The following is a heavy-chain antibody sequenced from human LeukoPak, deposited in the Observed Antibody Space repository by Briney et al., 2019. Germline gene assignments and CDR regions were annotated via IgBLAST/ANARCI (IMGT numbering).Heavy chain of an antibody. CDR3: AKDRGDYTNWFDP. J-gene: IGHJ5*02. V-gene: IGHV3-30*02. Sequence: GGSLRLSCAASGFIFSSFGMHWVRQAPGKGLEWVAFIRYDGSNKYYADSVKGRFTISRDNPKNTLYLQMNSPRAEDTAIYYCAKDRGDYTNWFDPGGQGTLVTVSS. CDR2: IRYDGSNK. D-gene: IGHD4-17*01. CDR1: GFIFSSFG.